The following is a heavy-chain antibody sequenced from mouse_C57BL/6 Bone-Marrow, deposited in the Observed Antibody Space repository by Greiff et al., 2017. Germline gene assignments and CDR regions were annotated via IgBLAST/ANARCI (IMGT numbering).Heavy chain of an antibody. J-gene: IGHJ3*01. D-gene: IGHD2-12*01. CDR2: IDPSDSYT. Sequence: VKLQQPGAELVMPGASVKLSCKASGYTFTSYWMHCVKQRPGQGLEWIGEIDPSDSYTNYNQKFKGKSTLTVDKSSSTAYMQLSSLTSEDSAVYYCARGALLYAYWGQGTLVTVSA. V-gene: IGHV1-69*01. CDR1: GYTFTSYW. CDR3: ARGALLYAY.